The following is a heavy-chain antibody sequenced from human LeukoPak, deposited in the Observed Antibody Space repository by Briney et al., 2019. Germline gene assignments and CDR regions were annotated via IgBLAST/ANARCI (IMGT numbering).Heavy chain of an antibody. CDR2: INPNSGGT. CDR1: GDTFTGYY. Sequence: ASVKVSCKASGDTFTGYYMHWVRQAPGQGLEWMGWINPNSGGTNYAQKFQGRVTMTRDTSISTAYMELSRLRSDDTAVYYCAREGFAEGAFDIWGQGTMVTVSS. V-gene: IGHV1-2*02. J-gene: IGHJ3*02. CDR3: AREGFAEGAFDI.